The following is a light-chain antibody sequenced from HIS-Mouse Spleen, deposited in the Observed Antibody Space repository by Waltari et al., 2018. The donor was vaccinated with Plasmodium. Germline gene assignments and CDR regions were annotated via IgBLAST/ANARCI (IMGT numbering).Light chain of an antibody. J-gene: IGLJ3*02. CDR1: SSNIGSNT. Sequence: QSVLTQPPSASGTPGQRVTISCSGSSSNIGSNTVNWYQQLPGTAPKPLIYSNNPRPAGVPDRFAGSKSGTSASLAISGLQSEDEAGYYCAAWDDSLNGPVFGGGTKLTVL. V-gene: IGLV1-44*01. CDR3: AAWDDSLNGPV. CDR2: SNN.